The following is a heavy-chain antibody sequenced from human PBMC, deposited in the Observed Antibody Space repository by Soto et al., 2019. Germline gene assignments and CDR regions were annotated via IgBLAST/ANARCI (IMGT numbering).Heavy chain of an antibody. V-gene: IGHV3-30*04. D-gene: IGHD1-26*01. J-gene: IGHJ4*02. CDR2: TSDDESRK. CDR3: ARGAGSGSFLSDY. CDR1: GFTFSSYA. Sequence: QVQLVESGGGVVQPGRSLRLSCAASGFTFSSYAMHWVRQAPGKGLEWMAITSDDESRKYYADSVRGRFTISRDNSKNTLYLQMNSLRDEDTALFYCARGAGSGSFLSDYWGQGTLVTVSS.